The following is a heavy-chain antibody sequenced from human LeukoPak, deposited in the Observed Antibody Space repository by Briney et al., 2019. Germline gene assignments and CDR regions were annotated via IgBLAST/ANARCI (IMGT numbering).Heavy chain of an antibody. CDR3: ARVKAGATISDFYYYYMDV. D-gene: IGHD1-26*01. CDR2: ITSSGGNI. CDR1: GFTFSDYT. V-gene: IGHV3-64*01. Sequence: GGSLRLSCAASGFTFSDYTMRWVRQAPGKRLEFVSAITSSGGNIHYANSVKGRFTISRDNSKNSPYLQMGGLRTEDMAVYHCARVKAGATISDFYYYYMDVWGKGTTVTVSS. J-gene: IGHJ6*03.